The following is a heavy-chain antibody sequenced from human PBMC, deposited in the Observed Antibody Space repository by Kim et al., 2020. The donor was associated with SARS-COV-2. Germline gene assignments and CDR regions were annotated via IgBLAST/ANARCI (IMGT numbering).Heavy chain of an antibody. Sequence: GGSLRLSCAASGFPFSNVWMSWVRQAPGRGLEWVGRIKSKTDGEATDYAAPVKGRFTMSRDDSKNTLHLQMNSPETEDTGVYYCTTLISAAGRGYWGQGTLVTVSS. CDR1: GFPFSNVW. CDR2: IKSKTDGEAT. V-gene: IGHV3-15*01. D-gene: IGHD6-13*01. CDR3: TTLISAAGRGY. J-gene: IGHJ4*02.